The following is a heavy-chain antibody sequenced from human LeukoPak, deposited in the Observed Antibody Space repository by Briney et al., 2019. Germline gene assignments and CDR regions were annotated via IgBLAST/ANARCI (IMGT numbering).Heavy chain of an antibody. J-gene: IGHJ4*02. CDR3: AKDSTAIPVDY. V-gene: IGHV3-23*01. D-gene: IGHD2-21*02. Sequence: GGSLRLSCAASGFTFSSYAMSWVRQAPGKGLEWVSAISGSGRSTYYADSAKGRFTISRDNSKNTLYLQMDSLRAEDTAVYYCAKDSTAIPVDYWGQGTLVTVSS. CDR2: ISGSGRST. CDR1: GFTFSSYA.